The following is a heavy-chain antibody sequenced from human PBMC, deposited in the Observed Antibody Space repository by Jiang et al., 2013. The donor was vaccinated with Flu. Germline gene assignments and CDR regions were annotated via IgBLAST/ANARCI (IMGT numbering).Heavy chain of an antibody. Sequence: WVRQAPGQGLEWMGWISAYNGNTNYAQKLQGRVTMTTDTSTSTAYMELRSLRSDDTAVYYCARVPRXRGYSYGAETYYFDYWGQGTLVTVSS. J-gene: IGHJ4*02. V-gene: IGHV1-18*01. CDR2: ISAYNGNT. D-gene: IGHD5-18*01. CDR3: ARVPRXRGYSYGAETYYFDY.